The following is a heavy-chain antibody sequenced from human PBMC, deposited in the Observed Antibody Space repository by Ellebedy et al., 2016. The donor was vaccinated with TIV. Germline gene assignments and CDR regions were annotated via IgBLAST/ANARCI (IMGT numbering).Heavy chain of an antibody. CDR3: AREDGDYPVDAFDV. V-gene: IGHV3-30*03. CDR1: GFTFGGFG. D-gene: IGHD4-17*01. Sequence: GGSLRLSXSGSGFTFGGFGIHWVRQSPGKGLEWVAVVSYDGSKKSYSDSVGGRFTVSRDNSNNVVHLHMNKLKTEDTAVYYCAREDGDYPVDAFDVWGQGTRVTVSS. CDR2: VSYDGSKK. J-gene: IGHJ3*01.